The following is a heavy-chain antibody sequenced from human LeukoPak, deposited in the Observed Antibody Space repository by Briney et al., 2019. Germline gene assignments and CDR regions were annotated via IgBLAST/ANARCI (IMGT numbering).Heavy chain of an antibody. CDR2: ITNSGNSK. J-gene: IGHJ4*02. D-gene: IGHD2-8*01. V-gene: IGHV3-48*01. Sequence: GGSLRLSCAASEFTFSSYSMNWVRQAPGKGLEWVSYITNSGNSKSYADSVKGRFTISRDNTKNTLYLEMSSLRVEDTAIYYCAKWPEGAMDYFDYWGQGTLVTVSS. CDR3: AKWPEGAMDYFDY. CDR1: EFTFSSYS.